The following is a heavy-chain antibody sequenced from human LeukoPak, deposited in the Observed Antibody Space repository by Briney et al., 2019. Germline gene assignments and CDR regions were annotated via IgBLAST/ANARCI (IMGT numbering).Heavy chain of an antibody. Sequence: ASVKVSCKASGYTFTSYGISWVRQAPGQGLEWMGWISAYNGNTNYAQKLQGRVTMTTDTSTSTAYMELRSLRSDDTAVYYCARTWLYYGSGSYQRYCFDYWGQGTLVTVSS. CDR1: GYTFTSYG. D-gene: IGHD3-10*01. CDR2: ISAYNGNT. V-gene: IGHV1-18*01. CDR3: ARTWLYYGSGSYQRYCFDY. J-gene: IGHJ4*02.